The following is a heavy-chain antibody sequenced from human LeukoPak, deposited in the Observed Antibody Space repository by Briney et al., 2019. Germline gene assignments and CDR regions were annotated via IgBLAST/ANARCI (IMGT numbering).Heavy chain of an antibody. D-gene: IGHD4-17*01. CDR2: LSYSGTT. CDR1: GGSISSGGYY. V-gene: IGHV4-31*03. CDR3: ARKNDYGASYCIDV. Sequence: SQTLSLTCTVSGGSISSGGYYWNWIRQYPGKGLEWIGFLSYSGTTNYNPSLKSRVSMSVDTSKNQFSLRLNSVTAADTAVYFCARKNDYGASYCIDVWGKGTTVTVSS. J-gene: IGHJ6*03.